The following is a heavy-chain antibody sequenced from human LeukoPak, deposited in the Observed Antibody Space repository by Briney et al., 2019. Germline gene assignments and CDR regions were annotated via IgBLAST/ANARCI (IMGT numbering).Heavy chain of an antibody. CDR1: GFIFRNYW. CDR3: ARVGRHDYGDPDFDS. Sequence: GGSLRLSCAASGFIFRNYWMSWVRQAPGKGLEWVAHIKQDGSDKYYVDSVKGRFTISRDNAKNSLYLQMNNLRADDTAVYYCARVGRHDYGDPDFDSWGQGTLVTVSS. D-gene: IGHD4-17*01. J-gene: IGHJ4*02. V-gene: IGHV3-7*03. CDR2: IKQDGSDK.